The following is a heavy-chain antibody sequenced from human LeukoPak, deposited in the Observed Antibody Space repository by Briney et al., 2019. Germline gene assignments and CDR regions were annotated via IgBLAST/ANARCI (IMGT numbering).Heavy chain of an antibody. CDR3: AKRIIQLTYNWFDP. V-gene: IGHV3-23*01. J-gene: IGHJ5*02. D-gene: IGHD5-18*01. CDR1: ALTFNDSW. Sequence: GGSLRLSCAASALTFNDSWMHWVRQVPGKGLVWVSAISASGGNTYYADSVKGRFTISRDNSKNTLYLQMNSLRAEDTAVYYCAKRIIQLTYNWFDPWGQGTLVTVSS. CDR2: ISASGGNT.